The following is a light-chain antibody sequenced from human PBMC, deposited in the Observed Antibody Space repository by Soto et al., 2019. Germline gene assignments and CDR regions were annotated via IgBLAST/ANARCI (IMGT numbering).Light chain of an antibody. Sequence: ESVLTQSPGTLSLSPGERATLSCRASQSVSSNYLTWYQQKPGQAPRLLIQGASSRATGIPDRFSGSGSGPDFTLTISRLEPEDFEVYYCQQYGSSPFTFGPGTKVDIK. CDR3: QQYGSSPFT. J-gene: IGKJ3*01. V-gene: IGKV3-20*01. CDR1: QSVSSNY. CDR2: GAS.